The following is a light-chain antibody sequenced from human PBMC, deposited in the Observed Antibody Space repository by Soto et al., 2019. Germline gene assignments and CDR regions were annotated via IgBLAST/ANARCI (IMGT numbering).Light chain of an antibody. CDR1: QSVSSSY. CDR2: GAS. Sequence: EIVLTQSPGTLSLSPGERATLSCRASQSVSSSYLAWYQQKPGQSPRLLIYGASSRATGIPDRLSGSGSGTDFTLTISRLEPEDFATYYCQQANSFPRTFGQGTKVEIK. J-gene: IGKJ1*01. V-gene: IGKV3-20*01. CDR3: QQANSFPRT.